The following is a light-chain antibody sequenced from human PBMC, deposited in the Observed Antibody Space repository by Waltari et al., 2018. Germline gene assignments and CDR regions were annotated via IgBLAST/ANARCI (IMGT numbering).Light chain of an antibody. CDR2: ATS. V-gene: IGKV3-20*01. Sequence: DIVLTQSPGSLSLSPGERATLSCRASQNVNCKYVAWYQHKVGQVPRLLIYATSSRATGVPDRFIGSGSGTDFTLTISRLEPEDFGVYYCHQYGDSLWTFGQGTKVEIK. CDR1: QNVNCKY. CDR3: HQYGDSLWT. J-gene: IGKJ1*01.